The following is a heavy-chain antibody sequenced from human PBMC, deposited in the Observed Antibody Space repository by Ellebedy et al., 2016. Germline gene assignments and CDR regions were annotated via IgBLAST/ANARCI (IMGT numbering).Heavy chain of an antibody. CDR2: INQEGSEE. J-gene: IGHJ4*02. CDR3: ARSNYYRFDY. V-gene: IGHV3-7*03. D-gene: IGHD3-10*01. Sequence: GGSLKISCAASGFTFNHYWMTWVRQAPGKGLEWVAIINQEGSEEYYVDSVKGRFTISRDNAKNSLYLQMNSLRAEDTAVYNCARSNYYRFDYWGQGTLVTVSS. CDR1: GFTFNHYW.